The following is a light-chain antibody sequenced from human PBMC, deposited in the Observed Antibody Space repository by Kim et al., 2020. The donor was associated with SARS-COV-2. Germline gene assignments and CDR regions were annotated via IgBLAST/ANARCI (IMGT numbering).Light chain of an antibody. CDR1: QGGSSNY. J-gene: IGKJ1*01. V-gene: IGKV3-20*01. CDR2: GAS. CDR3: QQYSSSPAT. Sequence: SPGERSTLSCRASQGGSSNYLAWYQQKPGPAPRLLIYGASSRATGIPDRFSGSWSGTDFTLTITRLEPEDFAVYYCQQYSSSPATFGQGTKVDIK.